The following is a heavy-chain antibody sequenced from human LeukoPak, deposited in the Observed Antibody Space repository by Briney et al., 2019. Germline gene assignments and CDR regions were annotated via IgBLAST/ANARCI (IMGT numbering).Heavy chain of an antibody. CDR3: AKGRDHDTFPDAFDI. J-gene: IGHJ3*02. CDR1: GLTFNNAW. CDR2: ISSSGGNT. Sequence: GGSLGLSCAASGLTFNNAWMTWVRQAPGKGLEWVSAISSSGGNTYYADSVKGRFIISRDSSKNTLYLQMSSLRVEDTAVFHCAKGRDHDTFPDAFDIWGQGTMVTVSS. D-gene: IGHD2/OR15-2a*01. V-gene: IGHV3-23*01.